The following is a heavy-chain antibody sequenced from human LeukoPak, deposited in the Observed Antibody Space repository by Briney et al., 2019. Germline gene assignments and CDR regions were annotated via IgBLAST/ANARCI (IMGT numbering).Heavy chain of an antibody. V-gene: IGHV5-51*01. D-gene: IGHD1-26*01. CDR3: ARPLRYSGNYYFDY. CDR2: IYPVDSDT. J-gene: IGHJ4*02. Sequence: GGSLKSSCQGSGYTFTNSWIGWVRQMPGKGRGWMGMIYPVDSDTRYSPSFQGKVTISADKSINTAYLQWSSLKASDTAMYYCARPLRYSGNYYFDYWGQRTLVTVSS. CDR1: GYTFTNSW.